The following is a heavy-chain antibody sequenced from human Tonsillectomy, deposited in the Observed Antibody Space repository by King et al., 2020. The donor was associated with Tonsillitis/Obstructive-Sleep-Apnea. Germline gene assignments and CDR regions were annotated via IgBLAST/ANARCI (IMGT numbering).Heavy chain of an antibody. Sequence: VQLVESGGGLVKPGRSLRLSCTASGFTFGDYAMSWFRQAPGKGLEWVGFIRSTAYGGTTEHAASVKGRFTISRDDSKSIAYLQMNSLKTEDTAVYYCTRAPVNSSTWYEIYYYYMDVWGKGTTVTVSS. J-gene: IGHJ6*03. V-gene: IGHV3-49*05. CDR3: TRAPVNSSTWYEIYYYYMDV. D-gene: IGHD6-13*01. CDR2: IRSTAYGGTT. CDR1: GFTFGDYA.